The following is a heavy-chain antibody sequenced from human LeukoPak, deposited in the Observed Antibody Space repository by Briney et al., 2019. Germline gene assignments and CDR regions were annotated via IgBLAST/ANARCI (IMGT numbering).Heavy chain of an antibody. CDR3: ARDQRCSGGSCYPYYYYGMDV. CDR2: ISYDGSNK. D-gene: IGHD2-15*01. CDR1: GFTFSSYA. V-gene: IGHV3-30*04. J-gene: IGHJ6*02. Sequence: PGRSLRLSCAASGFTFSSYAMHWVRQAPGKGLEWVAVISYDGSNKYYADSVKGRFTISRDNSKNTLYLQMNSLRAEDTAVYYCARDQRCSGGSCYPYYYYGMDVWGQGTTVTVSS.